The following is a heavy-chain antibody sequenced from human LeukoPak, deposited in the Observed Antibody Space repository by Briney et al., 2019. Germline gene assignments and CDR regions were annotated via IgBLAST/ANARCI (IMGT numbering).Heavy chain of an antibody. V-gene: IGHV4-39*01. CDR2: IYYTGNT. Sequence: PSETLSLTCTVSGVSISSSNSYWGWIRQPPGKGLEWIGSIYYTGNTYYNASLKSRVTISIDTSKNQISLRLTSVTATDTAIYYCARIYGLFDYWGQGTLVTVSS. CDR3: ARIYGLFDY. CDR1: GVSISSSNSY. J-gene: IGHJ4*02. D-gene: IGHD3/OR15-3a*01.